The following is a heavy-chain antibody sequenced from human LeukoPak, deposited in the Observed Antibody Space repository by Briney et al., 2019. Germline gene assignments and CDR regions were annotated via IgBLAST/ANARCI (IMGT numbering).Heavy chain of an antibody. CDR2: ISYDGGHK. CDR1: GFTFSSYG. J-gene: IGHJ4*02. CDR3: ARSDGYCAGGSCSPDY. Sequence: GGSLRLSCAASGFTFSSYGMHWVRQAPGKGLEWVAVISYDGGHKYYADSVTGRFTISRDNSKNTVYLQMSSLSAEDTALYYCARSDGYCAGGSCSPDYWGQGTLVTVSS. D-gene: IGHD2-8*02. V-gene: IGHV3-30*03.